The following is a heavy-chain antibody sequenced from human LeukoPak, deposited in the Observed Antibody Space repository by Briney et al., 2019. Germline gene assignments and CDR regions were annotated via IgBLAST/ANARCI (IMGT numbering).Heavy chain of an antibody. CDR3: ADEVAGYFDY. J-gene: IGHJ4*02. Sequence: PGGSPRLSCAASGVTFSSYAMHWVRQAPGKGLEWVAVISYDGSNKYYADSVKGRFTISRDNSKNTLYLQMNSLRAEDTAVYYCADEVAGYFDYWGQGTLVTVSS. V-gene: IGHV3-30-3*01. CDR1: GVTFSSYA. D-gene: IGHD6-19*01. CDR2: ISYDGSNK.